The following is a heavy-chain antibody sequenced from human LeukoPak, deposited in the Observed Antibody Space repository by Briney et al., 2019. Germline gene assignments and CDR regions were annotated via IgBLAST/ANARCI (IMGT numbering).Heavy chain of an antibody. CDR1: GGSIRSGGYY. J-gene: IGHJ5*02. Sequence: PSQTLSLTCTVSGGSIRSGGYYWSWIRQHPGKGLEWIGYIYYSGSIYYNPSLKSRVTISVDTSKNQFSLKLSSVTAADTAVYYCARAPYCSSISCPSDWFDAWGQGTLVTVSS. D-gene: IGHD2-2*01. CDR3: ARAPYCSSISCPSDWFDA. CDR2: IYYSGSI. V-gene: IGHV4-31*03.